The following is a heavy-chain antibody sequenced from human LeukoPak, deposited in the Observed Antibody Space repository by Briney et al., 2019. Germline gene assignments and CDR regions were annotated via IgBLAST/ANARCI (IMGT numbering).Heavy chain of an antibody. Sequence: GGSLRLSCAASGFTFSNAWMNWVRQAPGKGLEWVAVISYDGSNKYYADSVKGRFTISRDNSKNTLYLQMNSLRAEDTAVYYCATGNAEGEKYYYYGMDVWGKGTTVTVSS. CDR3: ATGNAEGEKYYYYGMDV. V-gene: IGHV3-30-3*01. CDR1: GFTFSNAW. J-gene: IGHJ6*04. CDR2: ISYDGSNK. D-gene: IGHD1-1*01.